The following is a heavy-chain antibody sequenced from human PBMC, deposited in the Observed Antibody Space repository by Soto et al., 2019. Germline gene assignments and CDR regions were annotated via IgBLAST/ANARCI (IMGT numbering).Heavy chain of an antibody. CDR3: GRGSCSGSSCYGADF. CDR2: ISRSRGI. Sequence: EVQLVESGGGLIQPGGSLRLSCAASGFILSNYGMTWVRQAPGKGLEWVSYISRSRGIYYADSVKGRFSISRDDAKNSLNLQINSLRAEDTAVYYCGRGSCSGSSCYGADFWGQGTLVTVSS. J-gene: IGHJ4*02. V-gene: IGHV3-48*01. D-gene: IGHD2-15*01. CDR1: GFILSNYG.